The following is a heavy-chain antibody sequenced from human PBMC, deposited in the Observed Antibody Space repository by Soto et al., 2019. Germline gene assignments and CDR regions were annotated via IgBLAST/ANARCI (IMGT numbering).Heavy chain of an antibody. D-gene: IGHD4-17*01. Sequence: QVQLVESGGGEVQPGRSLTFSCAASGFTFSTYGMHWVRQTPGKGLEWVAVISYDGTNKFYSDSVKGRFTISRDNFKNGLTLQMNGLRADDTAAYSRAKDLQSYGDYDYYCYGMDVWGLGTRVTVSS. CDR1: GFTFSTYG. J-gene: IGHJ6*02. CDR3: AKDLQSYGDYDYYCYGMDV. CDR2: ISYDGTNK. V-gene: IGHV3-30*18.